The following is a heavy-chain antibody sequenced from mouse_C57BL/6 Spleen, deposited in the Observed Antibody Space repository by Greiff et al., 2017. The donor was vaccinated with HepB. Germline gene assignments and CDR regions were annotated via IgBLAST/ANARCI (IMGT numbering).Heavy chain of an antibody. D-gene: IGHD1-1*01. CDR1: GYAFSSYW. J-gene: IGHJ4*01. CDR3: ARWGGPITTVVRAMDY. Sequence: VQLQQSGAELVKPGASVKISCKASGYAFSSYWMNWVKQRPGKGLEWIGQIYPGDGDTNYNGKFKGKATLTVDKSSSTAYMQLSSLTSEDSAVYFCARWGGPITTVVRAMDYWGQGTSVTVSS. V-gene: IGHV1-80*01. CDR2: IYPGDGDT.